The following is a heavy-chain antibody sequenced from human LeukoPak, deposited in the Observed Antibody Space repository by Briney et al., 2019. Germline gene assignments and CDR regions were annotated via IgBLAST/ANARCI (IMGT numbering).Heavy chain of an antibody. J-gene: IGHJ3*02. CDR1: GGSFSGYY. D-gene: IGHD3-22*01. Sequence: SETLSLTCAVYGGSFSGYYWSWIRQPPGKGLEWIGEINHSGSTNYNPSLKSRVTMSVDTSKNQFSLKLSSVTAADTAVYYCARDLWLLPQGAFDIWGQGTMVTVSS. CDR3: ARDLWLLPQGAFDI. V-gene: IGHV4-34*01. CDR2: INHSGST.